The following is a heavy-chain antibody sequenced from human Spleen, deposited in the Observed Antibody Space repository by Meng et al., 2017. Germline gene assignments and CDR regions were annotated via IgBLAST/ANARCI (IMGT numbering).Heavy chain of an antibody. Sequence: QGQLQQWGAGLLKPSETLALTFVVSGGSFSDYYWSWIRQPPGKGLEWIGEINHSGSTNYNPSLESRATISVDTSQNNLSLKLSSVTAADSAVYYCARGPTTMAHDLDYWGQGTLVTVSS. CDR1: GGSFSDYY. CDR2: INHSGST. CDR3: ARGPTTMAHDLDY. D-gene: IGHD4-11*01. V-gene: IGHV4-34*01. J-gene: IGHJ4*02.